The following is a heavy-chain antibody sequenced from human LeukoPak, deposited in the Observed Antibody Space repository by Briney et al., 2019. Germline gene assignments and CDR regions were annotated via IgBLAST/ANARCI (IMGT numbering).Heavy chain of an antibody. CDR2: MNPNSGNT. V-gene: IGHV1-8*01. CDR3: ARGGSPTRGYYYYYMDV. D-gene: IGHD1-26*01. CDR1: GYTFTSYD. Sequence: ASVKVSCKASGYTFTSYDINWVRQATGQGLEWMGWMNPNSGNTGYAQKFQGRVTMTRNTSISTAYMELSSLRSEDTAVYYCARGGSPTRGYYYYYMDVWGKGTTVTISS. J-gene: IGHJ6*03.